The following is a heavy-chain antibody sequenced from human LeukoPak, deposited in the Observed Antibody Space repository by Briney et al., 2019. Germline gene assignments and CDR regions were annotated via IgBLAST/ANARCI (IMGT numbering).Heavy chain of an antibody. CDR3: AREGRRAANTLRGWFDP. D-gene: IGHD6-13*01. CDR2: INPNSGGT. Sequence: ASEKVSCKASGYTFTGYYMHWVRQAPGQGLEWMGWINPNSGGTNYAQKFQGRVTMTRDTSISTAYMELSRLRSDDTAVYYCAREGRRAANTLRGWFDPWGQGTLVTVSS. J-gene: IGHJ5*02. V-gene: IGHV1-2*02. CDR1: GYTFTGYY.